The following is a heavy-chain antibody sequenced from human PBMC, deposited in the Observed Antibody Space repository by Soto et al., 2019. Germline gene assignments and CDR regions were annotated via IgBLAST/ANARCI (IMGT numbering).Heavy chain of an antibody. CDR1: GGSISSSSYY. V-gene: IGHV4-39*01. D-gene: IGHD3-16*02. CDR2: IYYSGST. Sequence: SETLSLTCTVSGGSISSSSYYWGWIRQPPGKGLEWIGSIYYSGSTYYNPSLKSRVTISVDTSKNQFSLKLSSVTAADTAVYYCARSLPKSFPLYWGQGTLVTVS. J-gene: IGHJ4*02. CDR3: ARSLPKSFPLY.